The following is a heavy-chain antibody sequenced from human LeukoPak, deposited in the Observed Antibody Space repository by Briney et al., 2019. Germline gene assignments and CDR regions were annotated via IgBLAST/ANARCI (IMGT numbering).Heavy chain of an antibody. CDR2: ISSSSSTI. CDR1: GFTFSDYY. J-gene: IGHJ4*02. CDR3: ASDRIWFGESTNEY. V-gene: IGHV3-48*01. D-gene: IGHD3-10*01. Sequence: GGSLRLSCAASGFTFSDYYMNWVRQAPGKGLEWVSYISSSSSTIYYADSVKGRFTISRDNAKNSLYLQMNSLRAEDTAVYYCASDRIWFGESTNEYWGQGTLVTVSS.